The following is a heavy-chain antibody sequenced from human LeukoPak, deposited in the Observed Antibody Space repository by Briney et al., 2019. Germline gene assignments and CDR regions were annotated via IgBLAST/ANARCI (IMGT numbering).Heavy chain of an antibody. V-gene: IGHV4-39*07. CDR2: IYYSGST. J-gene: IGHJ6*03. CDR3: ATTPESDSTSRYYYMDV. Sequence: SETLSLTCTVSGGSISSSSYYWGWIRQPPGKGLEWIGSIYYSGSTYYNPSLKSRVTISVDTSKNQFSLKLSSVTAADTAVYYCATTPESDSTSRYYYMDVWGKGTTVTISS. D-gene: IGHD2-2*01. CDR1: GGSISSSSYY.